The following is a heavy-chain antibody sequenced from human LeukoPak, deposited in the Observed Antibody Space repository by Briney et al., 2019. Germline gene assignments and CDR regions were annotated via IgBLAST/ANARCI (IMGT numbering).Heavy chain of an antibody. CDR1: GFILSNYA. CDR2: IRYDGSNK. Sequence: GGSLRLSCAASGFILSNYAMHWVRQAPGKGLEWVTFIRYDGSNKYYAESVKGRFTISRDNSKNTLYLQMNSLRAEDTAVYYCAKAIHSSSSGVVDYWGQGTLVTVSS. J-gene: IGHJ4*02. D-gene: IGHD6-6*01. V-gene: IGHV3-30*02. CDR3: AKAIHSSSSGVVDY.